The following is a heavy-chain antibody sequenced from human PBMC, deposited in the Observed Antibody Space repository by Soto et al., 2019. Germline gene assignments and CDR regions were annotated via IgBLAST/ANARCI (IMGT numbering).Heavy chain of an antibody. CDR1: GGAFSSYA. Sequence: ASVKLSCKACGGAFSSYAISWVRQAPGQGLEWMGGIIPISDTTNYAQMFQGRVSMTRNTSVSTAYMELRSLRSEDTAVYYCARGLGRFGELMRRAFDIWGQGTMVTVSS. D-gene: IGHD3-10*01. J-gene: IGHJ3*02. CDR2: IIPISDTT. CDR3: ARGLGRFGELMRRAFDI. V-gene: IGHV1-69*05.